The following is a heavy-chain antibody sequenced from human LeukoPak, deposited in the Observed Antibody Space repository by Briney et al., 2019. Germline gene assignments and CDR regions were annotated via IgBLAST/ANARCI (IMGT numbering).Heavy chain of an antibody. J-gene: IGHJ4*02. V-gene: IGHV4-34*01. CDR1: GGSSSGYY. CDR3: ARGLDYYGSGSYYLYYFDY. D-gene: IGHD3-10*01. CDR2: INHSGST. Sequence: SETLSLTCAVYGGSSSGYYWSWIRQPPGKGLEWIGEINHSGSTNYNPSLKSRVTISVDTSKNQFSLKLSSVTAADTAVYYCARGLDYYGSGSYYLYYFDYWGQGTLVTVSS.